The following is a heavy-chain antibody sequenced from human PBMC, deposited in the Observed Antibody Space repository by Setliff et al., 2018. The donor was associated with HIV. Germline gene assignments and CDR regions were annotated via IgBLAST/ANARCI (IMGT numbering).Heavy chain of an antibody. V-gene: IGHV4-4*09. Sequence: TLSLTCTVSGGSISRYYWSWIRQSPGKGLEFIGYMHSSGSTNYNLSLETRVTLSVDTSKSQFSLKLISVTASDTAMYYCARPIPYGLDWYFDLWGRGTLVTSPQ. CDR3: ARPIPYGLDWYFDL. CDR1: GGSISRYY. J-gene: IGHJ2*01. D-gene: IGHD4-17*01. CDR2: MHSSGST.